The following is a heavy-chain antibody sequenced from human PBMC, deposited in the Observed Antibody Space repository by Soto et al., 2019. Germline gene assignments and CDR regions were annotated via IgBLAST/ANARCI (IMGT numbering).Heavy chain of an antibody. J-gene: IGHJ4*02. CDR3: AAGAHSGWNYDRRGYYYFDY. Sequence: SVKVCCKDSGFTLTSSAMQWVRQAKEQRLEWIGWIVVGSGNTNYAQKFQERVTITRDMSTSTAYMELSSLRSEDTAVYYCAAGAHSGWNYDRRGYYYFDYWGQGTLVTVSS. D-gene: IGHD3-22*01. CDR2: IVVGSGNT. V-gene: IGHV1-58*02. CDR1: GFTLTSSA.